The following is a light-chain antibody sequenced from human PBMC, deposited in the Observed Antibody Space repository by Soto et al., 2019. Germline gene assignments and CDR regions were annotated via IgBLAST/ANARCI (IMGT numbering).Light chain of an antibody. CDR2: DAS. Sequence: DIQMTQSPSTLSASVGDRVTITCRASQSVRSWLAWYQQKPGRAPKFLIYDASSLESGVPSRFSGSGSGTEFTLTISSLQPEDFATYYCQQLNSFPITFGQGTRLEIK. CDR3: QQLNSFPIT. V-gene: IGKV1-5*01. J-gene: IGKJ5*01. CDR1: QSVRSW.